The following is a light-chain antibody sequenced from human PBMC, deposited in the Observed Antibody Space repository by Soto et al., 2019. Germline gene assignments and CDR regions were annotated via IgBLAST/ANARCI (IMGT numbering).Light chain of an antibody. CDR3: QQYYSPPLT. Sequence: DIVMTQSPDSLAVSLGERATINCKSSQSVLYSSNNKNYLAWYQQKPGQPPKLLIYWASTRESGVPDRFSGSRSGTDFTLTISSLQAEDVAVYYCQQYYSPPLTFGGGTKVEI. J-gene: IGKJ4*01. V-gene: IGKV4-1*01. CDR2: WAS. CDR1: QSVLYSSNNKNY.